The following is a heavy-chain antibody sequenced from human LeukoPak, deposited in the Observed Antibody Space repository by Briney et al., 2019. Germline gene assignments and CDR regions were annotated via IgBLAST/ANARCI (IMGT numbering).Heavy chain of an antibody. CDR2: ISYDGSNK. CDR1: GFTFSSYG. D-gene: IGHD6-13*01. CDR3: AKLGGYSSSWYYFDY. J-gene: IGHJ4*02. Sequence: GGSLRLSCAASGFTFSSYGMHWVRQAPGKGLEWVAAISYDGSNKYYADSVKGRFTISRDNSKNTLYLQMNSLRAEDTAVYYCAKLGGYSSSWYYFDYWGQGTLVTVSS. V-gene: IGHV3-30*18.